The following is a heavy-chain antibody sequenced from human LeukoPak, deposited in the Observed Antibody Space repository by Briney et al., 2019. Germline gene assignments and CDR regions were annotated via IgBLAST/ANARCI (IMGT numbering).Heavy chain of an antibody. J-gene: IGHJ4*02. Sequence: KTGGSLRLSCAASGFTFSSYGLSWVRQAPGKGLEWVSSISSGSTYISYADSLKGRFTISRDNAKNSLYLQMNSLRAEDTAVYYCARGMYYYDSSDIGGGYYFDYWGQGTLVTVSS. CDR2: ISSGSTYI. CDR1: GFTFSSYG. CDR3: ARGMYYYDSSDIGGGYYFDY. D-gene: IGHD3-22*01. V-gene: IGHV3-21*01.